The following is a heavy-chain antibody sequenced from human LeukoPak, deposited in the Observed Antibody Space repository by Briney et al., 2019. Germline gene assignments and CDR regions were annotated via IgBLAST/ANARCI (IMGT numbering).Heavy chain of an antibody. CDR1: GFTFSSYS. Sequence: PGGSLRLSCAASGFTFSSYSMNWVRQAPGKGLEWVSSISSSSSYIYYADSVKGRFTISRDNAKNSLYLQTNSLRAEDTAVYYCARSRIQSWPLDYWGQGTLVTVSS. V-gene: IGHV3-21*01. D-gene: IGHD5-18*01. CDR2: ISSSSSYI. CDR3: ARSRIQSWPLDY. J-gene: IGHJ4*02.